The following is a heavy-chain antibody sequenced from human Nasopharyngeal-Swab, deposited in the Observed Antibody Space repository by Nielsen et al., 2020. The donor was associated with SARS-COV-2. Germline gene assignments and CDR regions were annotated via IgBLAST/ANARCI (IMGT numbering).Heavy chain of an antibody. D-gene: IGHD6-25*01. CDR2: IWYDGSEK. CDR3: ARDPPFSGWTLES. J-gene: IGHJ4*02. CDR1: GFSFRDSA. V-gene: IGHV3-33*01. Sequence: GGSLRLSCAASGFSFRDSAMRWVRQAPGKGLEWVAVIWYDGSEKYYVDSVKGRFTISRDNSKNTLYLQMNSLRAEDTAVYYCARDPPFSGWTLESWGQGTLVTVSS.